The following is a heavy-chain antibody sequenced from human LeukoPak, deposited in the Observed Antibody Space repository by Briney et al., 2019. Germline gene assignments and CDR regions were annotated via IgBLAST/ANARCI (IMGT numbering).Heavy chain of an antibody. CDR3: ARENDYGGNSGDY. V-gene: IGHV3-21*01. CDR2: ISSSSSYI. Sequence: PGGSLLLSCAASGSTFSSYSMNWVRRAPGKGLEWVSSISSSSSYIYYADSVKGRFTISRDNAKNSLYLQMNSLRAEDTAVYYCARENDYGGNSGDYWGQGTLVTVSS. J-gene: IGHJ4*02. CDR1: GSTFSSYS. D-gene: IGHD4-23*01.